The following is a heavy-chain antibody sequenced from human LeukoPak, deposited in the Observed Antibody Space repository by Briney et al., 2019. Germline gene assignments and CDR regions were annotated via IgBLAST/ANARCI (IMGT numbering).Heavy chain of an antibody. CDR1: GFTFSSYW. V-gene: IGHV3-74*01. D-gene: IGHD3-10*01. CDR2: INSAGSST. J-gene: IGHJ5*02. Sequence: GGSLRLSCAASGFTFSSYWMHWVRQAPGKGLVWVSRINSAGSSTSYADSVKGRFTISRDNSKNTLYLQMNSLRAEDTAVYYCAKDRAFLWFGDLWGQGTLVTVSS. CDR3: AKDRAFLWFGDL.